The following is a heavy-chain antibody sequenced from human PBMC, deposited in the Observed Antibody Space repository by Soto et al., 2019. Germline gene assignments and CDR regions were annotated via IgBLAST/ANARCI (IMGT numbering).Heavy chain of an antibody. CDR3: ARSRNYPVGKREQFTFDY. V-gene: IGHV4-59*01. Sequence: ASETLSLTCTVSGGSISSYYWSWIRQPPGKGLEWIGYIYYSGSTNYNPSLKSRVTISVDTSKNQFSLKLSSVTAADTAAYYCARSRNYPVGKREQFTFDYWGQGTLVTVSS. CDR2: IYYSGST. D-gene: IGHD4-4*01. CDR1: GGSISSYY. J-gene: IGHJ4*02.